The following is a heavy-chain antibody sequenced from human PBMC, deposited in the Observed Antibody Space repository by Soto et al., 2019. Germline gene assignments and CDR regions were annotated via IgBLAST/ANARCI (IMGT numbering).Heavy chain of an antibody. CDR3: ARDRGGVLSYYYYGMDV. CDR1: GFTFSSYA. CDR2: ISYDGSNK. V-gene: IGHV3-30-3*01. D-gene: IGHD3-16*01. J-gene: IGHJ6*02. Sequence: AGGSLRLSCAASGFTFSSYAMHWVRQAPGKGLEWVAVISYDGSNKYYADSVKGRFTISRDNSKNTLYLQMNSLRAEDTAVYYCARDRGGVLSYYYYGMDVWGQGTTVTVSS.